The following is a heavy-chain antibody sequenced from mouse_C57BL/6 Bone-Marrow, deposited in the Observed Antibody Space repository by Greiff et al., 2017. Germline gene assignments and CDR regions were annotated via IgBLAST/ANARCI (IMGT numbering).Heavy chain of an antibody. D-gene: IGHD1-1*01. V-gene: IGHV5-6*01. CDR3: ARITTVVVPMDD. J-gene: IGHJ4*01. CDR1: GFTFSSYG. Sequence: EVQVVESGGDLVKPGGSLKLSCAASGFTFSSYGMSWVRQTPDKRLEWVATISSGGSYTYYPDSVKGRFTISRDNAKNTLYLQMSSLKSEDTAMXYCARITTVVVPMDDWGQGTSVTVSS. CDR2: ISSGGSYT.